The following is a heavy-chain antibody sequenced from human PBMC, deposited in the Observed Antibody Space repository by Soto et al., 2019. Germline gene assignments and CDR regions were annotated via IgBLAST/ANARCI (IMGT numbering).Heavy chain of an antibody. CDR3: ARVSVGVVRGIIRHYYYYMDV. J-gene: IGHJ6*03. Sequence: PVGSLRLSCAASGFTSSSYWMTWVRQAPGKGLEWVANMKQDGSEKFYVDSVKGRFTISSDNAKNSLYLQMNSLRAEDTAVYYCARVSVGVVRGIIRHYYYYMDVWGKGTTVNVSS. CDR1: GFTSSSYW. D-gene: IGHD3-10*01. V-gene: IGHV3-7*01. CDR2: MKQDGSEK.